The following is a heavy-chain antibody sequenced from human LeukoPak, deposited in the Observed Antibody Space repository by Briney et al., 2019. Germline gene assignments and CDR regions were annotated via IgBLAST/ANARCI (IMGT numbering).Heavy chain of an antibody. CDR1: VHTFTSYD. Sequence: ASVKVSCKASVHTFTSYDINWVRQATGQGLEWMGWMNPDSGNTGYAQKFQGRVTMTRNPSISTAYMELSGLTSEDTAVYYCARRIAAAGVGIVYWGQGTLVTVSS. CDR3: ARRIAAAGVGIVY. CDR2: MNPDSGNT. V-gene: IGHV1-8*01. D-gene: IGHD6-13*01. J-gene: IGHJ4*02.